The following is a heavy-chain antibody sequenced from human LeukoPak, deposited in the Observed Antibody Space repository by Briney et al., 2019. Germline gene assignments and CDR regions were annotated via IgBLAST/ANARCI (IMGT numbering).Heavy chain of an antibody. CDR3: ARIYGSGSSYVDY. CDR1: GGSISSSSYY. J-gene: IGHJ4*02. CDR2: IYYSGST. D-gene: IGHD3-10*01. V-gene: IGHV4-39*07. Sequence: SETLSLTCTVSGGSISSSSYYWGWIRQPPGKGLEWIGSIYYSGSTYYNPSLKRRVTISVDTSKNQFSLKLSSVTAADTAVYYCARIYGSGSSYVDYWGQGTLVTVSS.